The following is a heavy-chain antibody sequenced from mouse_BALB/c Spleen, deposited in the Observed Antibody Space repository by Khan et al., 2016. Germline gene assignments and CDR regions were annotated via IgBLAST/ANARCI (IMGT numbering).Heavy chain of an antibody. J-gene: IGHJ3*01. CDR2: INPDSSTI. V-gene: IGHV4-1*02. Sequence: EVKLLESGGGLVQPGGSLKLSRVALGFAFSRYWLSWVRQAPGKGLEWIGEINPDSSTINYTPSLKDKFIISRDNAKNTLYLQMSKVRSKDTALYNCARRNYCGRVAYWGQGTLVAVSA. CDR1: GFAFSRYW. D-gene: IGHD1-2*01. CDR3: ARRNYCGRVAY.